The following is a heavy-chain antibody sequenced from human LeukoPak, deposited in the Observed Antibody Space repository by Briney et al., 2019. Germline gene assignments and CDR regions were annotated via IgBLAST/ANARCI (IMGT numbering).Heavy chain of an antibody. CDR1: GFTFSSYW. CDR2: IKQDGSEE. D-gene: IGHD1-26*01. Sequence: QAGGSLRLSCAAPGFTFSSYWMSWVRQAPGKGLEWVANIKQDGSEENFVDSVKGRFTISRDNAKKSLYLQMNSLRAEDTAVYYCARGSSAGASLRHDYWGQGTLVTVSS. V-gene: IGHV3-7*01. CDR3: ARGSSAGASLRHDY. J-gene: IGHJ4*02.